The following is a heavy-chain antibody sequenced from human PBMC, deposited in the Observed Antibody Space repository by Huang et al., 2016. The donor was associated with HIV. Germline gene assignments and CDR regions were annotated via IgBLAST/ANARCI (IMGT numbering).Heavy chain of an antibody. CDR1: GYRFRSNW. V-gene: IGHV5-51*01. CDR3: ARLIGSPSFYYGLDV. Sequence: EVQLVQSGAEVNKPGESLKISCKGSGYRFRSNWIGWVRQRPGTGLEWRGIIYPGDAETRYSPSFQGQVTISADKSINTAYLQWSSLKASDTAMYYCARLIGSPSFYYGLDVWGQGTTVTVSS. CDR2: IYPGDAET. D-gene: IGHD3-10*01. J-gene: IGHJ6*02.